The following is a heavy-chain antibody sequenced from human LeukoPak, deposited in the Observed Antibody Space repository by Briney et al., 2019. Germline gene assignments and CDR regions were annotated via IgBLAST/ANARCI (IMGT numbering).Heavy chain of an antibody. CDR3: ATWGDILTDFPMDV. J-gene: IGHJ6*02. CDR1: GYTLTELS. V-gene: IGHV1-24*01. Sequence: ASVKVSCKVSGYTLTELSMHWVRQAPGKGLEWMGGFDPEDGEAIYAQKFQGRVTMTEDTSTDTAYMELSSLRSEDTAVYYCATWGDILTDFPMDVWGQGTTVTVSS. CDR2: FDPEDGEA. D-gene: IGHD3-9*01.